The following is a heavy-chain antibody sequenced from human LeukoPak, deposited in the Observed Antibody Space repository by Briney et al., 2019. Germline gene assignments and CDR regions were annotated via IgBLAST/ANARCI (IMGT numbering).Heavy chain of an antibody. Sequence: ASVKVSCKAYGYTFTGYYLHWVRQAPGQGLEWMGWISPNSGATNYAQKFQDRVTMTRDTSINTAYMELSRVGSDDTAVYYCARFSVGGRYDFDLWGQGTLVTVSS. CDR2: ISPNSGAT. V-gene: IGHV1-2*02. CDR1: GYTFTGYY. CDR3: ARFSVGGRYDFDL. D-gene: IGHD3-9*01. J-gene: IGHJ5*02.